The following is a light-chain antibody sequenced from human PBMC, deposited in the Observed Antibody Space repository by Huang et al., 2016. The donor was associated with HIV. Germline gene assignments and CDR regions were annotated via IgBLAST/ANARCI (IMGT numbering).Light chain of an antibody. CDR2: WAS. Sequence: DIVMTQSPDSLAVSLGERATINCKSSQSVLYSSNNKNYLAWYQQKPGQPPKLLIYWASAREAGVPDRISGSGSGTDFTLTISSLQAEDVAVYYCQQYHSIPLTFGGGTKVEIK. CDR1: QSVLYSSNNKNY. V-gene: IGKV4-1*01. J-gene: IGKJ4*01. CDR3: QQYHSIPLT.